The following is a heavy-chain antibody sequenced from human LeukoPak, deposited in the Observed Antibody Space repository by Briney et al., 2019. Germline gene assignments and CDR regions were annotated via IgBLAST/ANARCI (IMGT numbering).Heavy chain of an antibody. CDR1: GFTFDDYA. J-gene: IGHJ3*02. D-gene: IGHD3-3*01. V-gene: IGHV3-9*01. CDR3: ARSLRNAFDI. Sequence: SGGSLRLSCAASGFTFDDYAMHWVRQAPGKGLEWVSGISWNSGSIGYADSVKGRFTISRDNAKNSLYLQMNSLRAEDTAVYYCARSLRNAFDIWGQGTMVTVSS. CDR2: ISWNSGSI.